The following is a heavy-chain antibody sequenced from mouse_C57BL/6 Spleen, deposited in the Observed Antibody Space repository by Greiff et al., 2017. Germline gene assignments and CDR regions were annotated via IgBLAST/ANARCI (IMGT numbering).Heavy chain of an antibody. J-gene: IGHJ4*01. V-gene: IGHV1-22*01. CDR2: INPNNGGT. D-gene: IGHD2-4*01. Sequence: VQLQQSGPELVKPGASVKMSCKASGYTFTDYNMHWVKQSHGKSLEWIGYINPNNGGTSYNQKFKGKATLTVNKSSSTAYMELRSLTSEDSAVYYCARRLIYYDYDRGVMDYWGQGTSVTVSS. CDR3: ARRLIYYDYDRGVMDY. CDR1: GYTFTDYN.